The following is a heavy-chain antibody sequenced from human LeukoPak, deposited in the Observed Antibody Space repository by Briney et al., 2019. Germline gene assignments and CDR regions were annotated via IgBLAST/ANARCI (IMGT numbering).Heavy chain of an antibody. Sequence: GGSLRLSCAASGFTFSYYSMNWVRQAPGKGLEWVSSISSSSSYIYYADSVKGRFTISRDNAKNSLYLQMNSLRADDTAVYYCARGSQVATIIDYWGQGTLVTVSS. J-gene: IGHJ4*02. CDR3: ARGSQVATIIDY. V-gene: IGHV3-21*01. D-gene: IGHD5-12*01. CDR1: GFTFSYYS. CDR2: ISSSSSYI.